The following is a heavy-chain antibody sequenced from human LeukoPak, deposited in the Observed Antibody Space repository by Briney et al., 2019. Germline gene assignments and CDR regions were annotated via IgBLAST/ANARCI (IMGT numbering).Heavy chain of an antibody. CDR1: GFTFSSYA. J-gene: IGHJ4*02. CDR2: ISGSGGST. V-gene: IGHV3-23*01. Sequence: PGGSLRLSCAASGFTFSSYAMSWVRQAPGKGLEWVSAISGSGGSTYYAESVKGRFTISRDNSKNTLYLQMNSLRAEDTAVYYCAKDGNSGVPAALYFDYWGQGTLVTVSS. CDR3: AKDGNSGVPAALYFDY. D-gene: IGHD2-2*01.